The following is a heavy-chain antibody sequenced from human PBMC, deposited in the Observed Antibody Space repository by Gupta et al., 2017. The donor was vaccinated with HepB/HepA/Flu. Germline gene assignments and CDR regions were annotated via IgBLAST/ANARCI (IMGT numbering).Heavy chain of an antibody. D-gene: IGHD5-12*01. CDR3: ARIGYSYSYGNGFDY. V-gene: IGHV3-30-3*01. CDR2: ISHDGSDK. CDR1: GFSFSEFS. Sequence: QVQLVESGGGVVQPERSLRLSCAASGFSFSEFSIHWVRQAPGKGLEWVAVISHDGSDKHHADSVKGRFTISRDNSNNRLYLQMNRLRVEDTAVYYCARIGYSYSYGNGFDYWGQGTLVAVSS. J-gene: IGHJ4*02.